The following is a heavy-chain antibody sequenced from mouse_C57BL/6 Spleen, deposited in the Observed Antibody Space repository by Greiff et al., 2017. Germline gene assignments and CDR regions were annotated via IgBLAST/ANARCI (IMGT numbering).Heavy chain of an antibody. Sequence: EVKLVESGGDLVKPGGSLKLSCAASGFTFSSYGMSWVRQTPDKRLEWVATISSGGSYTYYPDSVNGRFTISRYNAKNTLYLQMSSLKSEDTAMYYCARPDYGSSYFDYWGQGTTLTVSS. CDR3: ARPDYGSSYFDY. CDR2: ISSGGSYT. V-gene: IGHV5-6*01. J-gene: IGHJ2*01. D-gene: IGHD1-1*01. CDR1: GFTFSSYG.